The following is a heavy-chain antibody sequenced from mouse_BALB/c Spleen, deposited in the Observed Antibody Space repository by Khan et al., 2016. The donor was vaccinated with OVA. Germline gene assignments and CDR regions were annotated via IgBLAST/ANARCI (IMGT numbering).Heavy chain of an antibody. J-gene: IGHJ3*01. CDR2: IDPANGYT. D-gene: IGHD1-1*01. V-gene: IGHV14-3*02. Sequence: EVKLLESGAELVKPGASVKLSCTTSGFTIKDTYIHWVKQRPEQGLVWIGRIDPANGYTKFDPRFRGKATITTDTSSNTAYLQLSSLTSEDTAVYYCARITYCDGSYWGQGTLVTVSS. CDR3: ARITYCDGSY. CDR1: GFTIKDTY.